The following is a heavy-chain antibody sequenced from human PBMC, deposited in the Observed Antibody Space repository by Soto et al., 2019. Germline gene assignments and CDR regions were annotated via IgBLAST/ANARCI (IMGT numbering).Heavy chain of an antibody. CDR1: DDSINSDKYY. D-gene: IGHD3-9*01. V-gene: IGHV4-31*03. J-gene: IGHJ6*02. CDR3: AKMVRYYYALDV. Sequence: SETLSLTCSVSDDSINSDKYYWGWIRQPPGKGLEWIGYIYNNGGTYYNPSLKSRVVISIDTSKSQFFLKLTSVTDADTAVYFCAKMVRYYYALDVWGQGTTVTVSS. CDR2: IYNNGGT.